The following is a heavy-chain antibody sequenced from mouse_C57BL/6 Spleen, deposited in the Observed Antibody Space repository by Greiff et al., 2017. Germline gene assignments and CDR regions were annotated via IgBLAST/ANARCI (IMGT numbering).Heavy chain of an antibody. J-gene: IGHJ2*01. CDR1: GYTFTDYE. V-gene: IGHV1-15*01. Sequence: VKLVESGAELVRPGASVTLSCKASGYTFTDYEMHWVKQTPVHGLEWIGAIDPETGGTAYNQKFKGKAILTADKSSSTAYMGLRSLTSEDSAVYYCTRGATTDYWGQGTTLTVSS. CDR2: IDPETGGT. D-gene: IGHD1-1*01. CDR3: TRGATTDY.